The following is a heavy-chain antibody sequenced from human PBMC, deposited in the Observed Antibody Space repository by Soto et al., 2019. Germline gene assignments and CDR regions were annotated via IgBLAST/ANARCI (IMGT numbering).Heavy chain of an antibody. V-gene: IGHV3-23*01. D-gene: IGHD3-10*01. CDR1: GFTFSSYA. CDR2: ISGSGGST. CDR3: AKDPEGSGGFGELFPYYYGMDV. Sequence: EVQLLESGGGLVQPGGSLRLSCAASGFTFSSYAMSWVRQAPGKGLEWVSAISGSGGSTYYADSVKGRFTISRDNSKNPLYLQMNSLRAEDTAVYYCAKDPEGSGGFGELFPYYYGMDVWGQGTTVTVSS. J-gene: IGHJ6*02.